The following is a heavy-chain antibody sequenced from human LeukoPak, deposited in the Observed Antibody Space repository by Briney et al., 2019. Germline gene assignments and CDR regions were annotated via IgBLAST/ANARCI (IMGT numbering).Heavy chain of an antibody. J-gene: IGHJ6*03. Sequence: GGSLRLSCAASGFTFDDYGMSWVRQAPGKGLEWVSGINWNGGSTGYADSVKGRFTISRDNAKNSLYLQINSLRAEDTALYYCARLGFGELFDYYYYYMDVWGKGTTVTVSS. CDR1: GFTFDDYG. V-gene: IGHV3-20*04. D-gene: IGHD3-10*01. CDR3: ARLGFGELFDYYYYYMDV. CDR2: INWNGGST.